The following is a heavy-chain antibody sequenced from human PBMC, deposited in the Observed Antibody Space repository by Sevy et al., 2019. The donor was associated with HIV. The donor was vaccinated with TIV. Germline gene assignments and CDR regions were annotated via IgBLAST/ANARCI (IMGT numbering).Heavy chain of an antibody. Sequence: SETLSLTCTVSSGSISSYYWSWIRQPPGKGLEYIGYIHSSGTTNYNPTFKSRVTISVDTSKNQFSLNLTSVTAADTAVYYCTRAPPVRSGDDSLNWFDPWGQGTLVTVSS. CDR3: TRAPPVRSGDDSLNWFDP. CDR1: SGSISSYY. J-gene: IGHJ5*02. CDR2: IHSSGTT. V-gene: IGHV4-59*01. D-gene: IGHD5-12*01.